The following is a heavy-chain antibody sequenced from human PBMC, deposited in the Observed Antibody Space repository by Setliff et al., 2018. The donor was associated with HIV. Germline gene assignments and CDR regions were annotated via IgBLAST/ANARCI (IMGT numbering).Heavy chain of an antibody. V-gene: IGHV1-46*01. CDR3: ARGSYYYDSSGYQPYYFDY. Sequence: ASVKVSCKASGYTFISYGISWMRQAPGQGLEWMGIINPSGGSTSYAQKFQGRVTMTRDTSTSTVYMELSSLTSDDTAVYYCARGSYYYDSSGYQPYYFDYWGRGTLVTVSS. CDR2: INPSGGST. CDR1: GYTFISYG. J-gene: IGHJ4*02. D-gene: IGHD3-22*01.